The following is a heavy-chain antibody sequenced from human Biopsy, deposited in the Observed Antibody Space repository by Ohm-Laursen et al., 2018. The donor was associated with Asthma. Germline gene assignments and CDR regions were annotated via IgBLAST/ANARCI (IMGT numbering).Heavy chain of an antibody. J-gene: IGHJ6*02. D-gene: IGHD4-17*01. CDR2: VFWSGST. Sequence: TLSLTCRVSGGYTGSSDHHWAWIRQAPGKGLEWIGFVFWSGSTHYSRSLERRVSISIDTATNEFSMKLWSATPADTAVYFCVRVVSYGDIYFGIDVWGPGNTVVVS. CDR3: VRVVSYGDIYFGIDV. V-gene: IGHV4-30-4*01. CDR1: GGYTGSSDHH.